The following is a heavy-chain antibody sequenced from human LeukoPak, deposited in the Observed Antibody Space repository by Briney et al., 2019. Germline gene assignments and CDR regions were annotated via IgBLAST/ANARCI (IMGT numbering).Heavy chain of an antibody. CDR2: ISSNGGST. J-gene: IGHJ3*02. D-gene: IGHD1-26*01. CDR1: GFTFSSYA. CDR3: ARDYPKPKWELRSRGAFDI. Sequence: GGSLRLSCAASGFTFSSYAMPWVRQAPGKGLEYVSAISSNGGSTYYANSVKGRFTISRDNSKNTLYLQMGSLRAEDMAVYYCARDYPKPKWELRSRGAFDIWGQGTMVTVSS. V-gene: IGHV3-64*01.